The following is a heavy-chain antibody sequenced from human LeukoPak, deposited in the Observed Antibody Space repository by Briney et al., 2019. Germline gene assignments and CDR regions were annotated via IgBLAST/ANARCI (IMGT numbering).Heavy chain of an antibody. D-gene: IGHD2-8*01. CDR2: IIPILGIA. CDR3: ARDSCTNGVCYPYYYMDV. Sequence: SVKVSCKASGGTFSSYTISWVRQAPGQGHEWMGRIIPILGIANYAQKFQGRVTITADKSTSTAYMELSSLRSEDTAVYYCARDSCTNGVCYPYYYMDVWGKGTTVTVSS. CDR1: GGTFSSYT. V-gene: IGHV1-69*04. J-gene: IGHJ6*03.